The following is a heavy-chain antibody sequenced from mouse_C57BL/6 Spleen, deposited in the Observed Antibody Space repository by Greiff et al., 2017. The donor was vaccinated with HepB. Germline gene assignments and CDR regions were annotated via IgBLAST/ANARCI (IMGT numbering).Heavy chain of an antibody. CDR2: IDPETGGT. Sequence: QVQLKESGAELVRPGASVTLSCKASGYTFTDYEMHWVKQTPVHGLEWIGAIDPETGGTAYNQKFKGKAILTADKSSSTAYMELRSLTSEDSAVYYCTRWCYSKRYFDYWGQGTTLTVSS. V-gene: IGHV1-15*01. D-gene: IGHD2-5*01. CDR1: GYTFTDYE. CDR3: TRWCYSKRYFDY. J-gene: IGHJ2*01.